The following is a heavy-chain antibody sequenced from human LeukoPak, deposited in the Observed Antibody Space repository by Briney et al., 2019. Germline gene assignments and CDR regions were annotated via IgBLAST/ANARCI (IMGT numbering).Heavy chain of an antibody. CDR3: AREGLRWLDY. J-gene: IGHJ4*02. V-gene: IGHV3-7*01. Sequence: PGGSLRLSCAASGFTFSSYAMSWVRQAPGKGLEWVANIKQDGSEKYYVDSVKGRFTISRDNAKNSLYLQMSSLRAEDTAVYFCAREGLRWLDYWGQGTLVTVSS. CDR2: IKQDGSEK. CDR1: GFTFSSYA. D-gene: IGHD4-23*01.